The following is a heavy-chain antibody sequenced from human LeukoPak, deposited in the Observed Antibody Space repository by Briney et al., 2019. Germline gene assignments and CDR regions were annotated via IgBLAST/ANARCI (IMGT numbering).Heavy chain of an antibody. D-gene: IGHD3-10*01. V-gene: IGHV3-23*01. CDR3: AKGGLGYYGSGSRYYYYMDV. Sequence: GGSLRLSCAASGFTFSSYGMSWVRQAPEKGLEWVSTISGSGGSTYYADSVKGRFTISRDNSKNTLYLQMNSLRAEDTAVYYCAKGGLGYYGSGSRYYYYMDVRGKGTTVTISS. CDR2: ISGSGGST. CDR1: GFTFSSYG. J-gene: IGHJ6*03.